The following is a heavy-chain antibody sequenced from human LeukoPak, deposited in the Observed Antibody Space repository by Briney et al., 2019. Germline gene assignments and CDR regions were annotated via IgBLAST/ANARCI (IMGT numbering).Heavy chain of an antibody. V-gene: IGHV1-8*01. Sequence: GASVKVSCKASGYTFTSYDINWVRQATGQGLEWMGWMNPNSGNTGYAQKFQGRVTMTRNTSISTAYMELSSLRSEDTAVYYCARGGGRYFDWPTQNWFDPWGQGTLVTVSS. CDR3: ARGGGRYFDWPTQNWFDP. CDR1: GYTFTSYD. D-gene: IGHD3-9*01. J-gene: IGHJ5*02. CDR2: MNPNSGNT.